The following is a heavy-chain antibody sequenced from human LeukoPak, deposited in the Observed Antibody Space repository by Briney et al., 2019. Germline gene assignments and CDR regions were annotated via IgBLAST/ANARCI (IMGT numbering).Heavy chain of an antibody. J-gene: IGHJ3*02. CDR2: IRYDGSNK. V-gene: IGHV3-30*02. D-gene: IGHD2-2*01. CDR3: ARVGHADDAFDI. CDR1: GFTFSSYG. Sequence: GGSLRLSCAASGFTFSSYGMHWVRQAPGKGLEWVAFIRYDGSNKYYTDSVKGRFTISRDNAKNSLYLQMNSLRAEDTAVYYCARVGHADDAFDIWGQGTVVTVSS.